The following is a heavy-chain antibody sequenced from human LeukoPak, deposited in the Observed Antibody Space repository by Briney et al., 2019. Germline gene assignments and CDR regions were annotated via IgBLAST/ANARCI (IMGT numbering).Heavy chain of an antibody. J-gene: IGHJ6*02. CDR2: ISAYNGNT. CDR3: ARVGYYYGSGSYHYYYGMDV. Sequence: ASVKVSCKASGYTFTSYGISWVRQAPGQGLEWMGWISAYNGNTNYAQKLQGRVTMTTDTSTSTAYMELRSLRSDDTAVYYCARVGYYYGSGSYHYYYGMDVWGQGTTVTVSS. V-gene: IGHV1-18*01. D-gene: IGHD3-10*01. CDR1: GYTFTSYG.